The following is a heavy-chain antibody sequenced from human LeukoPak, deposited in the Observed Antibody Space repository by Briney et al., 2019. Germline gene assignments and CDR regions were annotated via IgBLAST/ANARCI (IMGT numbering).Heavy chain of an antibody. V-gene: IGHV3-49*04. J-gene: IGHJ4*02. Sequence: PGGSLRLSCTVSGFTFGDYAMSWVRQAPGKGLEWVGFIRSKAYGGTTEYAASVKGGFTISRDDSKSIAYLQMNSLKTEDTAVYYCTRAPSNSCFDYWGQGTLVTVSS. CDR1: GFTFGDYA. CDR3: TRAPSNSCFDY. CDR2: IRSKAYGGTT. D-gene: IGHD2-15*01.